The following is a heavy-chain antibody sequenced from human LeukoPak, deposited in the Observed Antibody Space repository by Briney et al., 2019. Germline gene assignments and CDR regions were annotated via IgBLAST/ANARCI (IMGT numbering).Heavy chain of an antibody. Sequence: GGSLRLSCAAAGFTFNNHAMHWVRQAPGKGLEWVAVISYHGDDKYYADSVKGRFTISRDNSKNTLDLQMNSLGGEATAVYSCPRDLKGLPDYWGQGTLVPVSS. CDR3: PRDLKGLPDY. J-gene: IGHJ4*02. CDR2: ISYHGDDK. CDR1: GFTFNNHA. V-gene: IGHV3-30*04. D-gene: IGHD2-15*01.